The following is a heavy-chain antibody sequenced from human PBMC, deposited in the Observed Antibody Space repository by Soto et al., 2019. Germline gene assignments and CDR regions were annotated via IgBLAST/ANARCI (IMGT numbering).Heavy chain of an antibody. J-gene: IGHJ4*02. CDR1: GGSISNSSYL. D-gene: IGHD6-19*01. V-gene: IGHV4-39*01. Sequence: QLQLQESGPRLVKPSETLSLSCTVSGGSISNSSYLWGWIRQPPGKGLQWIGSVSDSGSTYYNPSLKSRVTISADTSKTQSSLRLSSVTAADTAVYYCSRIAVSGPITGFDYWGQGALVTVSS. CDR3: SRIAVSGPITGFDY. CDR2: VSDSGST.